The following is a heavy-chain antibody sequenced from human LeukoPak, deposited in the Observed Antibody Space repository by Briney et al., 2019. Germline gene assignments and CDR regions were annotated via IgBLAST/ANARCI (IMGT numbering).Heavy chain of an antibody. Sequence: SETLSLTCTVSGGSISSYYWSWIRQPPGKGLEWIGYIYYSGSTNYNPSLKSRVTISVDTSKNQFSLKLSSVTAADTAVYYCAGTGGRSGSPAFDYWGQGTLVTVSS. V-gene: IGHV4-59*08. CDR2: IYYSGST. CDR1: GGSISSYY. CDR3: AGTGGRSGSPAFDY. J-gene: IGHJ4*02. D-gene: IGHD3-10*01.